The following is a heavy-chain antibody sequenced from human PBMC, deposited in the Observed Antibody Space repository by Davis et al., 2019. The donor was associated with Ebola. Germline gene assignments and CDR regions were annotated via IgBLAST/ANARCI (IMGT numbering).Heavy chain of an antibody. Sequence: GGSLRLSCAASGFTFSSYGMHWVRQAPGKGLEWVSSISSSSSYIYYADSVKGRFTISRDNSKNTLYLQMNSLRAEDTAVYYCARDSDIVVVVENYGMDVWGQGTTVTVSS. CDR2: ISSSSSYI. D-gene: IGHD2-15*01. CDR3: ARDSDIVVVVENYGMDV. V-gene: IGHV3-21*01. CDR1: GFTFSSYG. J-gene: IGHJ6*02.